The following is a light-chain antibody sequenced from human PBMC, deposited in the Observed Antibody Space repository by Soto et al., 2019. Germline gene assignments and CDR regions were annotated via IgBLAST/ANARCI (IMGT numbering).Light chain of an antibody. J-gene: IGKJ1*01. CDR3: QHYNSYSEA. CDR1: QTISSW. Sequence: DIQMTQSPSTLSGSVGDRVTITCRASQTISSWLAWYQQKPGKAPKLLIYKASTLKSGVPSRFSGSGSGTEFTLTICSLQPDDFATYCCQHYNSYSEAVGQGTKVDSK. CDR2: KAS. V-gene: IGKV1-5*03.